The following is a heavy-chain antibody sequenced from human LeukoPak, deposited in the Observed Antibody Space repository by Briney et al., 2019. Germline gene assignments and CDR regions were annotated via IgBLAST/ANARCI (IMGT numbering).Heavy chain of an antibody. J-gene: IGHJ4*02. Sequence: GGSLRLSCAASGFTFSGSAMHWLREASGKALEWVGRIRSKATSYATAYAASVKGRFTISRDDSKNTAYLQMNSLKTEDTAVYYCTRRGGGANIDYWGQGTLVTVSS. CDR1: GFTFSGSA. D-gene: IGHD1-26*01. CDR3: TRRGGGANIDY. V-gene: IGHV3-73*01. CDR2: IRSKATSYAT.